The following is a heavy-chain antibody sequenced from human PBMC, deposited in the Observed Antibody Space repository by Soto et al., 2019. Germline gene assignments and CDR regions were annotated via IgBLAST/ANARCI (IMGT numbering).Heavy chain of an antibody. CDR3: AKEGPTPSSMDV. Sequence: QVQLVESGGGVVQPGRSLRLSCAASGFTFSSYGMHWVRQAPGKGLEWVAVISYDGSNKYYADSVKGRFTISRDNSKNTLYLQMNSLRAEDTAVYYCAKEGPTPSSMDVWGQGTTVTVSS. CDR2: ISYDGSNK. J-gene: IGHJ6*02. CDR1: GFTFSSYG. V-gene: IGHV3-30*18.